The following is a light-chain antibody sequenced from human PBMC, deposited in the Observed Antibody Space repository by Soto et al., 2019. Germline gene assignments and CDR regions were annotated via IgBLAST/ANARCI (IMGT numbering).Light chain of an antibody. Sequence: DIQMTQSPSSLSASVGDRVTITCRASQAIRNHLAWYQQKPGKVPRLLIYAASTLQSGVTSRFSGSGSETDFTLTISSLQPEDVATYYCQKYDSTPPTFGQGTKVEIK. V-gene: IGKV1-27*01. CDR2: AAS. J-gene: IGKJ1*01. CDR3: QKYDSTPPT. CDR1: QAIRNH.